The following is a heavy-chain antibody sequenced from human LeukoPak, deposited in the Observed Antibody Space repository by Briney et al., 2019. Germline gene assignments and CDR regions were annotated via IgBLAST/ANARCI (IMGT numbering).Heavy chain of an antibody. CDR1: GFTFSNYA. CDR2: ISSSSYI. CDR3: ARGPFGELGYFDY. J-gene: IGHJ4*02. D-gene: IGHD1-26*01. Sequence: GRSLRLSCAASGFTFSNYAMNWVRQAPGKGLEWVSSISSSSYIYYADSVKGRFTISRDNAKNSLYLQMNSLRAEDTAVYYCARGPFGELGYFDYWGQGTLVTVSS. V-gene: IGHV3-21*01.